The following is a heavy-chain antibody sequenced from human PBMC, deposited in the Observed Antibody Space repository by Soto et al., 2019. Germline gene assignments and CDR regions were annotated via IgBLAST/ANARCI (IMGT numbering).Heavy chain of an antibody. V-gene: IGHV1-69*13. D-gene: IGHD5-18*01. CDR2: IIPIFGTA. Sequence: ASVKVSCKASGGTFSSYAISWVRQAPGQGLEWMGGIIPIFGTANYAPKFQGRVTITADESTSTAYMELSSLRSEDTAVYYCARESEMATAFDYWGQGTLVTVSS. CDR3: ARESEMATAFDY. J-gene: IGHJ4*02. CDR1: GGTFSSYA.